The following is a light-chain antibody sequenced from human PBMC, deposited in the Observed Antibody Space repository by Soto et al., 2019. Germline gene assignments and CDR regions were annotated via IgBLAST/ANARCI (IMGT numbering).Light chain of an antibody. CDR1: QSISKW. V-gene: IGKV1-5*01. CDR2: DAS. Sequence: DIQMTQSPSTLSASVGDRVTITCRASQSISKWKAWYQQKPGKAPKLLVFDASSLQSGVPSRFSGSGSGTEFTLTISSLQPDDFATYYCQQYHTYSITFGGGTKVEIK. CDR3: QQYHTYSIT. J-gene: IGKJ4*01.